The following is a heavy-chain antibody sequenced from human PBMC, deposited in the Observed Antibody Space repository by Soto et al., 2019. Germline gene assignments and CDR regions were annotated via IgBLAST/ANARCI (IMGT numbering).Heavy chain of an antibody. CDR2: FYYSGST. CDR1: GGSVSSGIYF. V-gene: IGHV4-61*01. J-gene: IGHJ4*02. Sequence: SDTLSLTCTVSGGSVSSGIYFGSWIRQPPGKGLDWIGYFYYSGSTNYNPSLKSRVTISLDTSKNPFSLKLSSVTAADTPVYYCARGRDYFDYWGQGTLVTVSS. CDR3: ARGRDYFDY.